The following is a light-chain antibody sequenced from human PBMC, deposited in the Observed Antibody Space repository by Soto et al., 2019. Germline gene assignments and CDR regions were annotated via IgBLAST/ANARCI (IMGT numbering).Light chain of an antibody. CDR3: QQYNSLHD. J-gene: IGKJ2*01. V-gene: IGKV1-5*03. CDR1: QSISSW. CDR2: KAS. Sequence: DIQMTQSPSTLSASVGGRVTITCRASQSISSWLAWYQQNPGKAPKLLIYKASSLESGAPSRFSGSGSGTEFTLPVSSLQPEVFATYYCQQYNSLHDLGRGTKLEIK.